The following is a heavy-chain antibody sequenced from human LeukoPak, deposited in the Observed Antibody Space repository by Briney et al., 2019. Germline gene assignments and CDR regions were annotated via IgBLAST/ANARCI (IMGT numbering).Heavy chain of an antibody. D-gene: IGHD2-8*01. CDR3: AKQSYARSLGE. CDR2: TNSGGTST. CDR1: GFPFSDFS. J-gene: IGHJ4*02. Sequence: GGSLRLSCATSGFPFSDFSMSWVRQAPGKGLEWISTTNSGGTSTYYAESVKGRFTISRDNSKNALYLQMSSLRVEDTAVYYCAKQSYARSLGEGGPGTLVSVSS. V-gene: IGHV3-23*01.